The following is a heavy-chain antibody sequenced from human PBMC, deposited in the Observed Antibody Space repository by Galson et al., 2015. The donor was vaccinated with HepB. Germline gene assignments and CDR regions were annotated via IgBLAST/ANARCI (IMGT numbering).Heavy chain of an antibody. Sequence: SLRLSCAASGFTFSSYGMHWVRQAPGKGLEWVAVIWYDGSNKYYADSVKGRFTISRDNSKNTLYLQMNSLRAEDTAVYYCARDSRSGYAFDIWVQGTMVTVSS. CDR2: IWYDGSNK. CDR3: ARDSRSGYAFDI. J-gene: IGHJ3*02. D-gene: IGHD3-22*01. V-gene: IGHV3-33*01. CDR1: GFTFSSYG.